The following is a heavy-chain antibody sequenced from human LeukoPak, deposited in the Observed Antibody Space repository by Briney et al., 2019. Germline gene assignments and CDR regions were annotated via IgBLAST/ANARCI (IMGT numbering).Heavy chain of an antibody. CDR2: IKQDGTEK. Sequence: PGGSLRLSCAASGFTFTTYWMSWVRQAPGKGLEWVANIKQDGTEKYYVDSVKGRFTISRDNAKNSLYLQMNSLRVEDTAVYYCAKVATVTTPYFDYWGQGTLVTVSS. V-gene: IGHV3-7*01. CDR3: AKVATVTTPYFDY. D-gene: IGHD4-11*01. J-gene: IGHJ4*02. CDR1: GFTFTTYW.